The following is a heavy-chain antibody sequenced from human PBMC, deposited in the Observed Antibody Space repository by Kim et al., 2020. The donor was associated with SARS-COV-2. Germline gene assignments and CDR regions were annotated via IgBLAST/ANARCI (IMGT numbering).Heavy chain of an antibody. CDR2: IYYSGST. CDR1: GGSISSSSYY. D-gene: IGHD1-26*01. V-gene: IGHV4-39*07. CDR3: ARDHLVGARAGNFDY. J-gene: IGHJ4*02. Sequence: SETLSLTCTVSGGSISSSSYYWGWIRQPPGKGLEWIGSIYYSGSTYYNPSLKSRVTISVDTSKNQFSLKLSSVTAADTAVYYCARDHLVGARAGNFDYWGQGTLVTVSS.